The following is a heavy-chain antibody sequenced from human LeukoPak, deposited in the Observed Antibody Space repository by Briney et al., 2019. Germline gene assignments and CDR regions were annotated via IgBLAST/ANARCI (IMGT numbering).Heavy chain of an antibody. V-gene: IGHV3-30-3*01. CDR1: GFTFSSYA. CDR3: ARAEVAYFDY. D-gene: IGHD2-15*01. J-gene: IGHJ4*02. Sequence: PGRSLRLSCAASGFTFSSYAMHWVRQAPGKGLEWVAVISYDGSNKYYADSVKGRFTISRDNSKNTLYLQMNSLRAEDTAVYYCARAEVAYFDYWGQGTLVTVSS. CDR2: ISYDGSNK.